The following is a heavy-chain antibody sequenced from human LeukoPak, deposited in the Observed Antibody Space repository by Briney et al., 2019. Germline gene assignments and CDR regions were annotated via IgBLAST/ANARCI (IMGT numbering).Heavy chain of an antibody. CDR1: GFTFSSYG. CDR2: IWYVGSNK. CDR3: ARGRYYYYYGMDV. Sequence: GGSLRLSCAASGFTFSSYGMHWVRQAPGKGLEWVAVIWYVGSNKYYADSVKGRFTISRDNSKNTLYLQMNSLRAEDTAVYYCARGRYYYYYGMDVWGQGTTVTVSS. V-gene: IGHV3-33*01. J-gene: IGHJ6*02.